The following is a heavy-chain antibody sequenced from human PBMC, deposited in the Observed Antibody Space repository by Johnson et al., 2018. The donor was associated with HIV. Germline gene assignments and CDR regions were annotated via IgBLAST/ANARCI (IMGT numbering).Heavy chain of an antibody. J-gene: IGHJ3*02. D-gene: IGHD3-22*01. V-gene: IGHV3-66*01. CDR3: ARKDDTNAFDI. Sequence: VQLVESGGGLVQPGGSLRLSCAASGFTVSSNYMSWVRQAPGKGLEWVSVIYSGGSTYYADSVKGRFTISRDNSKNTLYPQMNSLRAEDTAVYYCARKDDTNAFDIWGQGTMVTVSS. CDR1: GFTVSSNY. CDR2: IYSGGST.